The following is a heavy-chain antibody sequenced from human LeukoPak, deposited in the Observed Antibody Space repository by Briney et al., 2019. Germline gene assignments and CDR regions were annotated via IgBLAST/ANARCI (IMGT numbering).Heavy chain of an antibody. V-gene: IGHV3-30*02. CDR2: IRYDGSDK. Sequence: GGSLRLSCAASGFRFTDYGIHWVRQAPDKGLEWVAYIRYDGSDKNYADSVKGRFTVSRDNPKNTLYLQMDSLRTEDTAVYYCAKVPHSWGLFDSWGQGTLVTVSS. CDR3: AKVPHSWGLFDS. J-gene: IGHJ4*02. D-gene: IGHD3-16*01. CDR1: GFRFTDYG.